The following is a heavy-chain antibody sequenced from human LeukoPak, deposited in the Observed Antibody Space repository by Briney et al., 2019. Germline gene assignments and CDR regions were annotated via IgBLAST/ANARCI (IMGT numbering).Heavy chain of an antibody. Sequence: GASVKVSCKASGYTFTSYGISWVRQAPGQGLEWMGWISAYNGNTNYAQKLQGRVTMTTDTSTSTAYMELRSLRSDDTAVYYCARDHGSGIVRAYYYYGMDVWGKGTTVTVSS. V-gene: IGHV1-18*04. CDR3: ARDHGSGIVRAYYYYGMDV. D-gene: IGHD2-21*01. CDR1: GYTFTSYG. CDR2: ISAYNGNT. J-gene: IGHJ6*04.